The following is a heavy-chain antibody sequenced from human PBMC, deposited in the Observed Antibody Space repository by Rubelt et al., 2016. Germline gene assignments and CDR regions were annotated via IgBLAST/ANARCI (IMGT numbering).Heavy chain of an antibody. D-gene: IGHD1-26*01. CDR3: ARIVGAFYYCDY. CDR1: GYSFTSYW. CDR2: IYRGDSVT. J-gene: IGHJ4*02. Sequence: EVQLVQSGAEVKKPGESLKISCKGYGYSFTSYWIGWVRQMPGKGLEGRGIIYRGDSVTRYSPACPGKVTISADKSISTAFLQWGSLRASDTAMYYCARIVGAFYYCDYWGQGTLVTVSS. V-gene: IGHV5-51*01.